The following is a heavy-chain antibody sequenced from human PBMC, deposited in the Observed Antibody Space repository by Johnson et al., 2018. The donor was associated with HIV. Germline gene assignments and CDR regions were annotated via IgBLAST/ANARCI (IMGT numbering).Heavy chain of an antibody. CDR2: IKSKTDGGTT. Sequence: VQLVESGGGLVQPGGSLRLSCVGSGFTFSSYWMHWVRQAPGKGLEWVGRIKSKTDGGTTDYAAPVKVRLTISRDDSKNTLYLQMNSLKTEDTAVYYCTTGLPGATYDAFDIWGQGTMVTVSS. J-gene: IGHJ3*02. CDR3: TTGLPGATYDAFDI. V-gene: IGHV3-15*01. CDR1: GFTFSSYW. D-gene: IGHD5-12*01.